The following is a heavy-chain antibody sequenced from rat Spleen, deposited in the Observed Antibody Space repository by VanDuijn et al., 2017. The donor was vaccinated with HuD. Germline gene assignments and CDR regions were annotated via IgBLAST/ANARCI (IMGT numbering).Heavy chain of an antibody. J-gene: IGHJ3*01. D-gene: IGHD5-1*01. Sequence: EVQLVESGGGLVQPGRSLKLSCAASGFTFSDYYMAWVRQAPKKGLEWVASIRYESSSTYYGDSVKGRFTISRDNAKSTLYLQMDSLRSEDTATYYCATTPGRPFAYWGQGTLVTVSS. CDR2: IRYESSST. V-gene: IGHV5-22*01. CDR3: ATTPGRPFAY. CDR1: GFTFSDYY.